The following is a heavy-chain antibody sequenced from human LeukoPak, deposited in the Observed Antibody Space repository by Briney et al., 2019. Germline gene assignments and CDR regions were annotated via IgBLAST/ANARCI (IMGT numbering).Heavy chain of an antibody. CDR2: IRDKPDGGTT. V-gene: IGHV3-15*01. J-gene: IGHJ6*02. CDR3: TTDNAPGMDV. Sequence: GGSLRLSCAASGFTFSSYAMTWVRQAPGKGLEWVGLIRDKPDGGTTDYAAPVKGRFTISRDDSKSMLYLQMNSLKTEDTAVYYCTTDNAPGMDVWGQGTTVTVSS. CDR1: GFTFSSYA. D-gene: IGHD2-2*01.